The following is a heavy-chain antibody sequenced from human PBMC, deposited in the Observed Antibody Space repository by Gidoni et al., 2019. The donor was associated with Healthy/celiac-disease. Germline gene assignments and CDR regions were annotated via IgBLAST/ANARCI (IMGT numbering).Heavy chain of an antibody. CDR2: ISYDGSNK. Sequence: QVQLVESGGGVVQPGRSLRLSCAASGFTFSSYAMHWVRQAPGKGLEWVAVISYDGSNKYYADSVKGRFTISRDNSKNTLYLQMNSLRAEDTAVYYCARWEWELRYYGMDVWGQGTTVTVSS. J-gene: IGHJ6*02. D-gene: IGHD1-26*01. V-gene: IGHV3-30-3*01. CDR1: GFTFSSYA. CDR3: ARWEWELRYYGMDV.